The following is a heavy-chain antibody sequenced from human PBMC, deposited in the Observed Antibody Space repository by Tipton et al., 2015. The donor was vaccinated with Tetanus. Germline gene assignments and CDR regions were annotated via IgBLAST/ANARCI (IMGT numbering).Heavy chain of an antibody. V-gene: IGHV3-21*01. CDR2: ISLSSSYI. Sequence: AVSGFTFSTYSMNWVRQAPGKGLQWVSSISLSSSYIDYADSVQGRFTISRDNAKNSLYLQMNSLRAEDTAVYYCARQDKRFVGYYDAMDVWGQGTTVIVSS. J-gene: IGHJ6*02. CDR3: ARQDKRFVGYYDAMDV. D-gene: IGHD3-3*01. CDR1: GFTFSTYS.